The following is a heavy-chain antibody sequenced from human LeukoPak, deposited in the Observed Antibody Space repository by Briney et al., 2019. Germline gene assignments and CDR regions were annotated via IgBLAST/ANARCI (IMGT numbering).Heavy chain of an antibody. CDR3: ARDRYYYGSGSYGGEVNY. V-gene: IGHV1-18*01. Sequence: ASVKVSCKASGYTFTTYTISWVRQAPGQGLEWMGWISTYNGNTNYAQKIQGRVTMTTDTSTSTVYMELRSLRSDDTAVYYCARDRYYYGSGSYGGEVNYWGQGTLVTVSS. J-gene: IGHJ4*02. D-gene: IGHD3-10*01. CDR1: GYTFTTYT. CDR2: ISTYNGNT.